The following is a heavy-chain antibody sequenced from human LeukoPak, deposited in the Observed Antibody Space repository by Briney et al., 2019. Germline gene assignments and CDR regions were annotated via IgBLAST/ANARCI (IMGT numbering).Heavy chain of an antibody. V-gene: IGHV1-8*01. CDR2: MNPNSGNT. J-gene: IGHJ5*02. D-gene: IGHD2-15*01. CDR1: GYTFTSYD. CDR3: ARVAVDCSSGTCYSEWFDP. Sequence: ASVKVSCKASGYTFTSYDINWVRQATGQGLEWMGWMNPNSGNTGYAQKFQGRVTMTRSTSISTAYMELTSLRSEDTAVYYCARVAVDCSSGTCYSEWFDPWGQGTLVTVSS.